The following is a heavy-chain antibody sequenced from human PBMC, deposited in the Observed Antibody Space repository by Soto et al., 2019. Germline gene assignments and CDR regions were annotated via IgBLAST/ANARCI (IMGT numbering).Heavy chain of an antibody. Sequence: SETLSLTCTVSGASISGFYWSWIRKFAGKGLEWIGRIYATGTTDYNPSLKSRVMMSVDTSKKQFSLKLRSVTAADTAVYYCVRDGTKTLRDWFDPWGQGISVTVSS. CDR2: IYATGTT. J-gene: IGHJ5*02. V-gene: IGHV4-4*07. D-gene: IGHD1-1*01. CDR3: VRDGTKTLRDWFDP. CDR1: GASISGFY.